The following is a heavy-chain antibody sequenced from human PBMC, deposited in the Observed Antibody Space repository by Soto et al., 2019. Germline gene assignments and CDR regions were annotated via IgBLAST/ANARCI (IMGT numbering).Heavy chain of an antibody. Sequence: EVQLVESGGGLVQPGGSLRLSCATSGFILSDCAMNWVRQAPGKGLEWVSYISSSSSVIDYADSVKGRFTVSRDNDRNSLYLQMNRLRAEDTAVYYCARDLSWGSNWYYYMDVWGKGTTVTVSS. CDR3: ARDLSWGSNWYYYMDV. J-gene: IGHJ6*03. V-gene: IGHV3-48*01. CDR1: GFILSDCA. CDR2: ISSSSSVI. D-gene: IGHD7-27*01.